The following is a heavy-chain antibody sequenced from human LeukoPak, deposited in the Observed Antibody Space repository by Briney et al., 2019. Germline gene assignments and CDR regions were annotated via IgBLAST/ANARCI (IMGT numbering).Heavy chain of an antibody. CDR3: ARANPGDLTP. V-gene: IGHV3-74*01. CDR1: GFTFTKYW. CDR2: ITSDGRGT. D-gene: IGHD3-16*01. J-gene: IGHJ5*02. Sequence: GGSLRLSCAASGFTFTKYWIHWVRQAPGEGPVWASRITSDGRGTNYAGSVKGRFTISRDNAKNTAYLQMNSLRPEDTAVYYCARANPGDLTPWGQGTLVIVSS.